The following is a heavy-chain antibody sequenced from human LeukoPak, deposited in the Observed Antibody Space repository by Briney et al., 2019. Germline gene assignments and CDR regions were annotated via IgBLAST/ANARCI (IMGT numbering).Heavy chain of an antibody. Sequence: SETLSLTCNVSGYSISSGYYWGWIRQSPGKGLEWIGSIYDSGSTYYNPSLKSRVTISVDTSKNQFSLKLSSVTAADTAVYYCARIGTAAGKRSYYMDVWGKGTTVTISS. D-gene: IGHD6-13*01. CDR3: ARIGTAAGKRSYYMDV. CDR2: IYDSGST. CDR1: GYSISSGYY. J-gene: IGHJ6*03. V-gene: IGHV4-38-2*02.